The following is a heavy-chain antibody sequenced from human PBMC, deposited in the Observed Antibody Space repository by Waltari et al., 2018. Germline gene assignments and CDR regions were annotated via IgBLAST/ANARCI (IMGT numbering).Heavy chain of an antibody. CDR1: AGSISSHY. D-gene: IGHD1-26*01. V-gene: IGHV4-4*07. CDR2: IYTSGST. Sequence: QVQLQESGPGLVKPSETLSLTCTVSAGSISSHYSSWIRPPAGKGLEWIGHIYTSGSTNYNPSLKSRVTMSVDTSKNQFSLKLSSVTAADTAVYYCARGGRGATNLYYYYYMDVWGKGTTVTISS. CDR3: ARGGRGATNLYYYYYMDV. J-gene: IGHJ6*03.